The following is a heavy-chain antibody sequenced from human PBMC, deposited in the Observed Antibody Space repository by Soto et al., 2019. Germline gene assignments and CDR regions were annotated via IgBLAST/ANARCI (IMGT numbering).Heavy chain of an antibody. J-gene: IGHJ4*02. CDR2: ISAYNGNT. V-gene: IGHV1-18*01. Sequence: QVQLVQSGAEVKKPGASVKVSCKASGYTFTTYGISWVRQAPGQGLEWMGWISAYNGNTDYAQKFQDRLTMTTDPSTNTAYMALRSLRSDDTAVYYCVRDQDSGSLGYWGQGTLVTVSS. CDR1: GYTFTTYG. D-gene: IGHD3-10*01. CDR3: VRDQDSGSLGY.